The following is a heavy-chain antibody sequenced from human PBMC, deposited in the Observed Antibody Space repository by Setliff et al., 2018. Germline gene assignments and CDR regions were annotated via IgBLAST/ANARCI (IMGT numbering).Heavy chain of an antibody. J-gene: IGHJ3*02. CDR2: ISSSSSTI. D-gene: IGHD3-22*01. V-gene: IGHV3-48*04. CDR1: GFTFSSYS. Sequence: GSLRLSCAASGFTFSSYSMNWVRQAPGKGLEWVSYISSSSSTIYYADSVKGRFTISRDNAKNSLYLQMNSLRAEDTAVYYCARNYDSSGYYGASDAFDIWGQGTMVTVSS. CDR3: ARNYDSSGYYGASDAFDI.